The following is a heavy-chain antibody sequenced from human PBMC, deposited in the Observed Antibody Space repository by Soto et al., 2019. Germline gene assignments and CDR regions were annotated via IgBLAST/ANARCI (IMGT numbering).Heavy chain of an antibody. D-gene: IGHD2-15*01. V-gene: IGHV1-8*01. J-gene: IGHJ5*02. Sequence: ASVKVSCKASGYTFSSYDINWVRQATGQGLEWMGWMNPNSGNTGYAQKFQGRVTMTRDTSTSTAYMELRSLRSDDTAVYYCAREEVVGWFDPWGQGTLVTVSS. CDR1: GYTFSSYD. CDR2: MNPNSGNT. CDR3: AREEVVGWFDP.